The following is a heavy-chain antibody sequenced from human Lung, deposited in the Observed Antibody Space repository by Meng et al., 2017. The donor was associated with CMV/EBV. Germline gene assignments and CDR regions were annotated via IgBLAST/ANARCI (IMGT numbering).Heavy chain of an antibody. CDR2: INYSGTT. Sequence: SXTXSLXCAVYGGSLNGYYWSWIRQPPGKGLEWIAEINYSGTTNYSPSLKSRVTISLHSSKNQFSLNLNSVTAADTAVYYCAGAYCSSTSCPEGYWGQGSLVTVSS. D-gene: IGHD2-2*01. CDR3: AGAYCSSTSCPEGY. V-gene: IGHV4-34*01. J-gene: IGHJ4*02. CDR1: GGSLNGYY.